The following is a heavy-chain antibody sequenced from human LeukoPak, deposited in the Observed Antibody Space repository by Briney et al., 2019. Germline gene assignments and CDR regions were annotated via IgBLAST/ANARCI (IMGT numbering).Heavy chain of an antibody. J-gene: IGHJ4*02. CDR3: AHRPAWGTVTTFDY. Sequence: SGPTLVNPTQTLTLTCTFSGFSLITSGVAVGWIRQPPGKALEWLALIYWDDDKRYSPSLKSRLTITKDTSKNQVVLTMTNMDPVDAATYYCAHRPAWGTVTTFDYWGQGTLVTVSS. CDR1: GFSLITSGVA. D-gene: IGHD4-17*01. V-gene: IGHV2-5*02. CDR2: IYWDDDK.